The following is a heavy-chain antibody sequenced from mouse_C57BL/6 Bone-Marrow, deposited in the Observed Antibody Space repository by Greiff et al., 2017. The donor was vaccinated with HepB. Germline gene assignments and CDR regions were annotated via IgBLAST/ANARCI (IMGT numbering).Heavy chain of an antibody. CDR1: GYAFSSSW. J-gene: IGHJ2*01. Sequence: QVQLQQSGPELVKPGASVKISCKASGYAFSSSWMNWVKQRPGQGLEWIGRIYPGDGDTNYNGKFKGKATLTADKSSSTAYMQLSSLTSEDSAVYCCARDSSVAYFDYWGQGTTLTVSS. CDR3: ARDSSVAYFDY. CDR2: IYPGDGDT. D-gene: IGHD3-2*02. V-gene: IGHV1-82*01.